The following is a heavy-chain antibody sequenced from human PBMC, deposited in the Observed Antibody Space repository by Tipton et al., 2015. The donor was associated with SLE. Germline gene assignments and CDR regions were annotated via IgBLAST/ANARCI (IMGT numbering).Heavy chain of an antibody. J-gene: IGHJ4*02. Sequence: LRLSCTVSGGSIRNYFWHWIRQSPGKGLEWIGYVYDSGTTKYNPSLKSRLTISVDTSKNQFSLKLSSVTAADTAVYYCARDEYRYDATGYHLLGHFDFWGQGTLVTVSS. V-gene: IGHV4-59*12. D-gene: IGHD3-22*01. CDR2: VYDSGTT. CDR3: ARDEYRYDATGYHLLGHFDF. CDR1: GGSIRNYF.